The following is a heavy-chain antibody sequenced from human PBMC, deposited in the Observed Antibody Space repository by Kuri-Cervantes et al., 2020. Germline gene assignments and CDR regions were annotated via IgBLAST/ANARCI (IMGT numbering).Heavy chain of an antibody. D-gene: IGHD4-17*01. J-gene: IGHJ4*02. CDR2: MNPNSGNT. CDR1: GYTFTSYD. CDR3: ARDSNGDYDY. Sequence: ASVQVSCQASGYTFTSYDINWVRQATGQGLEWMGWMNPNSGNTGYAQKFQGRVTMTADTSTSTAYMELRNLRSDDTAVYYCARDSNGDYDYWGQGTLVTVSS. V-gene: IGHV1-8*01.